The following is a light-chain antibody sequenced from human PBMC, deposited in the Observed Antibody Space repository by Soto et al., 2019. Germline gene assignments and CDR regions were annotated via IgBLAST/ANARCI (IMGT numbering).Light chain of an antibody. CDR3: QQRTNWPIT. V-gene: IGKV3-11*01. CDR2: DAS. Sequence: SELTQSRSSLSLSPGERAPRSCRASQSVSRYLAWYQQKPGQAPRLLIYDASNRATGIPARFSGSGSGTDFTLTISSLEPEDFAVYYCQQRTNWPITFGQGTRLEIK. J-gene: IGKJ5*01. CDR1: QSVSRY.